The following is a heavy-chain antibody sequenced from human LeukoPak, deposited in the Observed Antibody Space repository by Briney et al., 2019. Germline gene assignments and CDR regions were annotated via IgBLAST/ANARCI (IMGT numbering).Heavy chain of an antibody. J-gene: IGHJ4*02. CDR2: IYYSGST. V-gene: IGHV4-59*08. CDR3: ARHWSSSGGDFDY. CDR1: GGSISSYY. Sequence: SETLSLTCTVSGGSISSYYWSWIRQPPGKGLEWIGYIYYSGSTNYNPSLKNRVTISVDTSKNQFSLKLSSVTAADTAVYYCARHWSSSGGDFDYWGQGTLVTVSS. D-gene: IGHD6-6*01.